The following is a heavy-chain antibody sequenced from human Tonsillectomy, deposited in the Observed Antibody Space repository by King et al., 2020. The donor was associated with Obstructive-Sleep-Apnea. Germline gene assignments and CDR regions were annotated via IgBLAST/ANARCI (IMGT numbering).Heavy chain of an antibody. CDR3: AKTMIVVPYQGAFDI. D-gene: IGHD3-22*01. Sequence: VQLVESGGGVVQPGRSLRLSCAASGFTFSSYGMHWVRQAPGKGLEWVAVIWYDGSNKYYADSVKGRFTIARDNSKNTLYLQMNSLRAEDTAVYYCAKTMIVVPYQGAFDIWGQGTMVTVSS. CDR1: GFTFSSYG. V-gene: IGHV3-33*06. J-gene: IGHJ3*02. CDR2: IWYDGSNK.